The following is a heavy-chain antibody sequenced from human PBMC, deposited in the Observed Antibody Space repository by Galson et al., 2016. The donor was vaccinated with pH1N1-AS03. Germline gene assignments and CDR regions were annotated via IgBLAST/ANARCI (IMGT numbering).Heavy chain of an antibody. J-gene: IGHJ4*02. CDR2: INPSGGTT. D-gene: IGHD5-24*01. CDR1: GYTFTNYF. Sequence: SVKVSCKASGYTFTNYFMHWVRQAPGLGLEWMGVINPSGGTTRYAQKFQGRVTMTRDTSTSTVYMELSRLRSADTAVYYCARTPAEMATISFDYWGQGTLVTVSS. V-gene: IGHV1-46*01. CDR3: ARTPAEMATISFDY.